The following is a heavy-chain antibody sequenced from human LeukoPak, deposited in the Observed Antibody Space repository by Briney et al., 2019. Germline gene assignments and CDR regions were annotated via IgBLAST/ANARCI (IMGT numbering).Heavy chain of an antibody. V-gene: IGHV1-24*01. J-gene: IGHJ3*02. Sequence: GASVKVSCKVSGYTLTELSMHWVRQAPGKGLEWMGGFDPEDGETIYAQKFQGRVTMTEDTSTDTAYMELSSLRSEDTAVYYCATKRTYYDSSGYPIQDAFDIWGQGTTVTVSS. CDR3: ATKRTYYDSSGYPIQDAFDI. D-gene: IGHD3-22*01. CDR2: FDPEDGET. CDR1: GYTLTELS.